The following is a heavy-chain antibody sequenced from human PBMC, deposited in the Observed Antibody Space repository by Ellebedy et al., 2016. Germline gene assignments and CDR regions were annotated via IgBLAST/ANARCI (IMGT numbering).Heavy chain of an antibody. CDR2: SKNKINSYTT. CDR3: ALHRGVGGRGRN. CDR1: GFTLSDHY. D-gene: IGHD2-15*01. V-gene: IGHV3-72*01. J-gene: IGHJ4*02. Sequence: GGSLRLSCAASGFTLSDHYMDWVRQAPGKGLEWVGRSKNKINSYTTEYAASVQGRFTISRDDSRKSVDLQMNSLKTEDTAVYYCALHRGVGGRGRNWGQGTLVTVSS.